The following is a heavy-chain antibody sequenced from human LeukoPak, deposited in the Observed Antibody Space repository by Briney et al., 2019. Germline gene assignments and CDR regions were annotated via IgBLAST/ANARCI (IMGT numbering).Heavy chain of an antibody. D-gene: IGHD3-22*01. CDR3: AKDVVLDYYGTSGHYYYFDC. Sequence: GGSLRLSCAASGFTFSAFAMIWVRQPPGKGLEWVSSIFSGGGEIHYADSVRGRFTISRDNSKSTLPLQMNSLRAEDTAIYYCAKDVVLDYYGTSGHYYYFDCWGQGTLVTVSS. J-gene: IGHJ4*02. CDR1: GFTFSAFA. V-gene: IGHV3-23*01. CDR2: IFSGGGEI.